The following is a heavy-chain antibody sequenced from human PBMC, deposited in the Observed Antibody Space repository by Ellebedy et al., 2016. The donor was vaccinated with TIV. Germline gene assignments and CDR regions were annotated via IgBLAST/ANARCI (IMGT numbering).Heavy chain of an antibody. CDR3: ARWGGSGGRFQGPHDY. D-gene: IGHD2-15*01. Sequence: AASVKVSCKASGCTFSNYAINWVRQAPGQGLEWMGRIIPLLGIADYAQNFQGRVTFTADKYTTTAYMELSSLRSEDTAVYYCARWGGSGGRFQGPHDYWGQGTLVAVSS. CDR1: GCTFSNYA. J-gene: IGHJ4*02. V-gene: IGHV1-69*04. CDR2: IIPLLGIA.